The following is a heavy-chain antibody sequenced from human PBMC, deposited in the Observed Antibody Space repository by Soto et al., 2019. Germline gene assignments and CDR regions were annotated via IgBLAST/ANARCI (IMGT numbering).Heavy chain of an antibody. V-gene: IGHV3-23*01. CDR3: AKILSTVTTYYYGTDV. J-gene: IGHJ6*02. CDR2: ISASGDYT. Sequence: HPGGSLRLSCSASGFTFSTYPMTWIRQLPGKGLEAVSFISASGDYTDYTGSLKGRFSTSRDNSKNTVYLQMNSLRVEDTAVYYCAKILSTVTTYYYGTDVWGQGITVTVSS. D-gene: IGHD4-17*01. CDR1: GFTFSTYP.